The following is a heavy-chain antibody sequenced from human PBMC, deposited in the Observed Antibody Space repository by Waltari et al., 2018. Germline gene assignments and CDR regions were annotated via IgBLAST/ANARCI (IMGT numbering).Heavy chain of an antibody. J-gene: IGHJ4*02. CDR1: GYSLSRGYY. V-gene: IGHV4-38-2*02. Sequence: QVQLQESGPGLVKPSETLSLTCAVSGYSLSRGYYWGWIRQPPGKGLEWIGSIYHSGSTYYNPSLKSRVTISVDTSKNQFSLKLSSVTAADTAVYYCARDLSPEVAYFDYWGQGTLVTVSS. CDR2: IYHSGST. D-gene: IGHD5-12*01. CDR3: ARDLSPEVAYFDY.